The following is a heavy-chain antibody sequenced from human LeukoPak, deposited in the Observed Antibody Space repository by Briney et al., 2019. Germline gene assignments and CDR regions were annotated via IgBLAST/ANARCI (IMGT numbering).Heavy chain of an antibody. CDR3: TRGTVTTVPEAFDI. CDR2: IYYSGST. V-gene: IGHV4-59*01. D-gene: IGHD4-17*01. J-gene: IGHJ3*02. Sequence: SETLSLTCTVSGGSISSYYWSWIRQPPGKGLEWIGYIYYSGSTNYNPSLKSRVTISIDTSKNQFSLKLSSVTAADTAVYYCTRGTVTTVPEAFDIWGQGTMVTVSS. CDR1: GGSISSYY.